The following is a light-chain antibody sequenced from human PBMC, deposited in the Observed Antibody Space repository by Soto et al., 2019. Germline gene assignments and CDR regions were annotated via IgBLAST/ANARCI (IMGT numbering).Light chain of an antibody. CDR1: QSVPSNY. V-gene: IGKV3D-20*02. CDR2: GAS. CDR3: QQRGNWPS. J-gene: IGKJ4*01. Sequence: EILLTQSPGTLSLSPGDSATLSCRASQSVPSNYLAWYQQKPGQAPRLLIYGASSRAIDVPDRFSGSGSGTDFTLTVSSLEPEDFALYYCQQRGNWPSFGGGTKVDIK.